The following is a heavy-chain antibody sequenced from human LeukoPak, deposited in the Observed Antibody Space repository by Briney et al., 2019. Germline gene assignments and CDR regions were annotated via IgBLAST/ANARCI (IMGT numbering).Heavy chain of an antibody. V-gene: IGHV3-21*01. CDR3: ARRPSMPAGGFDY. Sequence: PGGSLRLSCAASGFTFSSYSMNWVRQAPGKGLEWVSSISSSSSYIYYADSVKGRFTISRDNAKNSLYLQMNSLRAEDTAVYYCARRPSMPAGGFDYWGQGTLVTVSS. CDR2: ISSSSSYI. J-gene: IGHJ4*02. D-gene: IGHD2-2*01. CDR1: GFTFSSYS.